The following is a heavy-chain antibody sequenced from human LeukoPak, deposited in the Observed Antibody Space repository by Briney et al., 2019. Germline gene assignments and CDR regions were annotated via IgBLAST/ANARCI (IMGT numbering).Heavy chain of an antibody. D-gene: IGHD4-17*01. J-gene: IGHJ6*04. CDR1: GDSVSSNSAA. CDR2: TYYRSKWYN. V-gene: IGHV6-1*01. CDR3: ARETYGDYYYYYGMDV. Sequence: SQSLSLTCAISGDSVSSNSAAWHWIRQSPSRGLEWLGRTYYRSKWYNDYAVSVKSRITINPDTSKNQFSLQLNSVTPEDTAVYYCARETYGDYYYYYGMDVWGKGTTVTVSS.